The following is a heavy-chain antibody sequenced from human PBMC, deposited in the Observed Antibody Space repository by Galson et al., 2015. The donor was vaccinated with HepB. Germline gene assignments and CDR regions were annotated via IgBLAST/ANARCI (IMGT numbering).Heavy chain of an antibody. J-gene: IGHJ4*02. CDR1: GFTFSSYA. Sequence: SLRLSCAASGFTFSSYAMRWVRQAPGKGLEWVAVISYDGSNKYYADSVKGRFTISRDNSKNTLYLQMNSLRAEDTAVYYCAREALSSAVAGTAPFLDYWGQGTLVTVSS. CDR2: ISYDGSNK. D-gene: IGHD6-19*01. CDR3: AREALSSAVAGTAPFLDY. V-gene: IGHV3-30-3*01.